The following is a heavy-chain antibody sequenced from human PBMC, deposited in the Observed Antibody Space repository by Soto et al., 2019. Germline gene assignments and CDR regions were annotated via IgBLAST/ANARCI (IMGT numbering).Heavy chain of an antibody. D-gene: IGHD4-17*01. V-gene: IGHV3-73*01. CDR2: IRSKANSYAT. CDR1: GFTFSGSA. CDR3: TGINYDYGDYCY. Sequence: GGSLRLSCAASGFTFSGSAMHWVRQASGKGLEWVGRIRSKANSYATAYAASVKGRFTISRDDSKNTAYLQMNSLKTEDTAVYYWTGINYDYGDYCYWGQGTLVTVCS. J-gene: IGHJ4*02.